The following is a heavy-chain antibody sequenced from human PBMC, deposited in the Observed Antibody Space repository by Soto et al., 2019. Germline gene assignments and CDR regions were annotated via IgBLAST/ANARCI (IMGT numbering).Heavy chain of an antibody. D-gene: IGHD2-15*01. V-gene: IGHV1-2*02. J-gene: IGHJ4*02. CDR3: ASEDCRNTNCLKGFDY. Sequence: ASVKVSCKTSGYTFTDYYMHWVRQAPGQGFEWVGGINPKSGGPKYVPKFQGRVTVTRDTSTSTAYMELNRLTSDDTAVYYCASEDCRNTNCLKGFDYWGQGT. CDR1: GYTFTDYY. CDR2: INPKSGGP.